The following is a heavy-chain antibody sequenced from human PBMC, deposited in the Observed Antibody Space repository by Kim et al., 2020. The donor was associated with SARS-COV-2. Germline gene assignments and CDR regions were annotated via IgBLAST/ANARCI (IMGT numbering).Heavy chain of an antibody. CDR3: ARDLVEMANPPGWFDP. Sequence: SVKVSCKASGGTFSSYAISWVRQAPGQGLEWMGGIIPIFGTANYAQKFQGRVTITADESTSTAYMELSSLRSEDTAVYYCARDLVEMANPPGWFDPWGQGTLVTVSS. V-gene: IGHV1-69*13. D-gene: IGHD2-2*01. CDR2: IIPIFGTA. CDR1: GGTFSSYA. J-gene: IGHJ5*02.